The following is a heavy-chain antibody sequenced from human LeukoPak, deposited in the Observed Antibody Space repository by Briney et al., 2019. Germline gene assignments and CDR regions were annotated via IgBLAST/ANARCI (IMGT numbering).Heavy chain of an antibody. CDR2: ISAYNGNT. V-gene: IGHV1-18*01. J-gene: IGHJ6*02. Sequence: ASVKVSCKASGYTFTSYGISWVRQAPGQGLEWMGWISAYNGNTNYAQKLQGRVTMTTDTSTSTAYMELRSLRSDDTAVYYCARAPRIVSPYYYYYGMAVWGQGTTVTVSS. D-gene: IGHD3-16*02. CDR1: GYTFTSYG. CDR3: ARAPRIVSPYYYYYGMAV.